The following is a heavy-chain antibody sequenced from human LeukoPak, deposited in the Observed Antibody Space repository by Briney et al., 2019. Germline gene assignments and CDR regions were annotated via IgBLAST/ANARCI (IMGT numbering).Heavy chain of an antibody. J-gene: IGHJ4*02. CDR3: VRCGSYCLDY. CDR1: GGSISNGNW. Sequence: PSGTLSLTCGVSGGSISNGNWWSWVRQPPGKGLEWIGEIYRTGSANYNPSLKSRVTISVDKSKNQFSLSLNSVTAADTAVCYCVRCGSYCLDYWGQGTLVTVSS. CDR2: IYRTGSA. V-gene: IGHV4-4*02. D-gene: IGHD1-26*01.